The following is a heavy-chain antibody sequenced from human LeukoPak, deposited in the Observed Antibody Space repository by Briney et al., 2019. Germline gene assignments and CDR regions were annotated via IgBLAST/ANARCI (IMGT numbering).Heavy chain of an antibody. CDR2: IIPIFGTA. CDR1: GGTFISYA. V-gene: IGHV1-69*13. J-gene: IGHJ3*02. D-gene: IGHD3-16*01. Sequence: GASVKVSCKASGGTFISYAISWVRQAPGHGLEWMGGIIPIFGTANYAQKFQGRVTITADESTSTAYMELSSLRSEDTAVYYCARQLTWGGAFDIWGQGTMVTVSS. CDR3: ARQLTWGGAFDI.